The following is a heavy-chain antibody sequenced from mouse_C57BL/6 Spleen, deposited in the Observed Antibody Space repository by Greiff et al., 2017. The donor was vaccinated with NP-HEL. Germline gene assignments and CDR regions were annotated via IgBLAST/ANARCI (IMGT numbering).Heavy chain of an antibody. CDR2: INPGSGGT. J-gene: IGHJ1*03. V-gene: IGHV1-54*01. Sequence: QVQLKQSGAELVRPGTSVKVSCKASGYAFTNYLIEWVKQRPGQGLEWIGVINPGSGGTNYNEKFKGKATLTADKSSSTAYMQLSSLTSEDSAVYFCARHYGDWYFDVWGTGTTVTVSS. CDR1: GYAFTNYL. D-gene: IGHD1-1*01. CDR3: ARHYGDWYFDV.